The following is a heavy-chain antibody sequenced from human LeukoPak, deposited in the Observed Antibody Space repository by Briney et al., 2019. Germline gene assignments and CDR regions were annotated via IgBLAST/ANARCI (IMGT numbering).Heavy chain of an antibody. Sequence: SETLSLTCTVSGGSISSYYWSWIRQPPGKGLEWIGYTYYSGSTNYNPSLKSRVTISVDTSKNQFSLKLSSVTAADTAVYYCARGRGYSYGYALDYWGQGTLVTVSS. CDR3: ARGRGYSYGYALDY. J-gene: IGHJ4*02. D-gene: IGHD5-18*01. CDR1: GGSISSYY. CDR2: TYYSGST. V-gene: IGHV4-59*01.